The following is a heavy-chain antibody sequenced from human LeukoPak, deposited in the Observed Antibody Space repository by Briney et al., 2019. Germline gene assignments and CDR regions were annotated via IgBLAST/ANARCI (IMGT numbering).Heavy chain of an antibody. J-gene: IGHJ3*02. Sequence: SETLSLTCTVSGGSISSTTYYWAWIRQPPGKGLEWIGSIYKTGNTNYSPSLKSRVFMSVDTSNNQFSLNLNSVTAADTAVYYCASRGGYNWNDVAFDIWGQGTMVTVSS. V-gene: IGHV4-39*01. CDR3: ASRGGYNWNDVAFDI. CDR1: GGSISSTTYY. CDR2: IYKTGNT. D-gene: IGHD1-1*01.